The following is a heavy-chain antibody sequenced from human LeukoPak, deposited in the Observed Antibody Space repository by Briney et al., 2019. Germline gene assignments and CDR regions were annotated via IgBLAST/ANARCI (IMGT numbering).Heavy chain of an antibody. CDR3: ARGDASMATGFNY. CDR2: IYPGDSDT. V-gene: IGHV5-51*01. Sequence: GESLKISCQTSGFTFTNYWIGWVRQMPGKGLEWMGIIYPGDSDTKYSPSFRGQVTMSADRSTSTAYLQWGSLKAPDTAMYFCARGDASMATGFNYWGQGTLVTVSS. J-gene: IGHJ4*02. D-gene: IGHD6-6*01. CDR1: GFTFTNYW.